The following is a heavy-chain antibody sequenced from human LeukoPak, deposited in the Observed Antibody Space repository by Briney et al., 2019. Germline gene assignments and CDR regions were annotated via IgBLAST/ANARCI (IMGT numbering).Heavy chain of an antibody. D-gene: IGHD5-12*01. Sequence: GGSLRLSCAASGFTFDDYAMHWVRQAPGKGLEWVSLISWDGGSTYYADSVKGRFTISRDNSRHTLYLQMNSLGAEDTALYYCVKDKEYSGFGPILSGYYYGMDVWGKGTTVTVSS. CDR2: ISWDGGST. V-gene: IGHV3-43D*04. CDR1: GFTFDDYA. CDR3: VKDKEYSGFGPILSGYYYGMDV. J-gene: IGHJ6*04.